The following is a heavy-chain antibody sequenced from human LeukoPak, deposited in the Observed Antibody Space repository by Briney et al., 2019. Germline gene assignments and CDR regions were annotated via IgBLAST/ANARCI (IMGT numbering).Heavy chain of an antibody. CDR2: IKEDGSEK. J-gene: IGHJ4*02. Sequence: GGSLRLSCAASGFTLSTYWMSWVRQAPGKGLEWVANIKEDGSEKYYVDSVKGRFTISRDNAENSLYLQMNSLRVEDTAVYHCARARLAVSGNYFENWGRGTLVTVSS. CDR3: ARARLAVSGNYFEN. CDR1: GFTLSTYW. V-gene: IGHV3-7*04. D-gene: IGHD6-19*01.